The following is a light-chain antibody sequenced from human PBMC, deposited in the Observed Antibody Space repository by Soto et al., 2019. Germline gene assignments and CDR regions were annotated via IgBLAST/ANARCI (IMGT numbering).Light chain of an antibody. CDR3: QSFDTALRSSI. CDR2: RNN. J-gene: IGLJ2*01. Sequence: QSVLTQPPSVSGAPGQRVTISCTGTSSNIGAYYDVNWYQIVPGKAPKLLISRNNNRPSGVPDRFSGSKSDTSASLAITGLQSEDEAEYYCQSFDTALRSSIFGGGTKVTVL. CDR1: SSNIGAYYD. V-gene: IGLV1-40*01.